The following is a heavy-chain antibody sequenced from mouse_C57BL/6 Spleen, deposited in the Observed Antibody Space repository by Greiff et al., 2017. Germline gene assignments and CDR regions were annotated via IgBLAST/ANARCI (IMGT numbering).Heavy chain of an antibody. CDR1: GYTFTDYY. Sequence: VQLQQSGAELVRPGASVKLSCKASGYTFTDYYINWVKQRPGQGLEWIARIYPGSGNTYYNEKFKGTATLTAEKSSSNAYMQLSSLTSEDSAVYFCARGDYSNYWFAYWGQGTLVTVSA. J-gene: IGHJ3*01. CDR2: IYPGSGNT. D-gene: IGHD2-5*01. CDR3: ARGDYSNYWFAY. V-gene: IGHV1-76*01.